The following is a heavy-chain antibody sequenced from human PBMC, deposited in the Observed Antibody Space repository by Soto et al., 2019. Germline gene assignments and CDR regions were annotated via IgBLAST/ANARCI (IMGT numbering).Heavy chain of an antibody. J-gene: IGHJ4*02. CDR1: GGSVRANP. CDR2: TGSGTGPG. CDR3: ARRDRSGFYRFSDC. V-gene: IGHV1-69*06. D-gene: IGHD3-22*01. Sequence: SVEISCRASGGSVRANPISWVRQAPGQGLEWMGGTGSGTGPGNHAQKFQGRLTVTAEKSTSTVYMELTNLSSEDTAVYYCARRDRSGFYRFSDCWDKGSMVAVSP.